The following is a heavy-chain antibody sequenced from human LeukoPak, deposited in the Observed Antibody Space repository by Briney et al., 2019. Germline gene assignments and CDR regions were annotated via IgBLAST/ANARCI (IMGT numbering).Heavy chain of an antibody. CDR3: AKGVGATCYYGMDV. D-gene: IGHD1-26*01. J-gene: IGHJ6*02. CDR1: GFTFSSYG. Sequence: GGSLRLSCAASGFTFSSYGMHWVRQAPGKGLEWVAVISYDGSNKHYADSVKGRFTISRDNSKNTLYLQMNSLRAEDTAVYYCAKGVGATCYYGMDVWGQGTTVTVSS. V-gene: IGHV3-30*18. CDR2: ISYDGSNK.